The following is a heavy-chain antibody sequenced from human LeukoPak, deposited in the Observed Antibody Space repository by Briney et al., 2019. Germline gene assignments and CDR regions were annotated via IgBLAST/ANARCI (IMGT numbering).Heavy chain of an antibody. J-gene: IGHJ4*02. Sequence: GGSLRLSCAASGFTFSSYSMNWARQAPGKGLEWVSSISSSSSYIYYADSVKGRFTISRDNAKNSLYLQMNSLRAEDTAVYYCARGGAYGDFDYFDYWGQGTLVTVSS. D-gene: IGHD4-17*01. CDR1: GFTFSSYS. CDR3: ARGGAYGDFDYFDY. CDR2: ISSSSSYI. V-gene: IGHV3-21*01.